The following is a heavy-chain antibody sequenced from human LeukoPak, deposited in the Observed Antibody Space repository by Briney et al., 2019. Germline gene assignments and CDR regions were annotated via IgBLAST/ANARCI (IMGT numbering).Heavy chain of an antibody. V-gene: IGHV3-23*01. Sequence: GGSLRLSCAASGFTFSSYAMSWVRQAPGEGLEWVSAISGSGGSTYYADSVKGRFTISRDNSKNTLYLQMNSLRAEDTAVYYCAKDHYKLSVAANDAFDIWGQGTMVTVSS. CDR2: ISGSGGST. J-gene: IGHJ3*02. D-gene: IGHD3-10*01. CDR1: GFTFSSYA. CDR3: AKDHYKLSVAANDAFDI.